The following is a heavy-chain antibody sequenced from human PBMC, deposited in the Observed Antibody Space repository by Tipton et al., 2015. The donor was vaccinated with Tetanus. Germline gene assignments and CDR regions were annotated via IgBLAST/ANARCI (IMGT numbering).Heavy chain of an antibody. Sequence: GLVKPSETLSLTCTVSGGSISDYYWSWIRQPAGKGLEWIGRIYISGKTYYNPSLKSRITMSVDASKNQFSLKLSSVTAADTAVYYCARGGGTVGSMPLYSWLDPWGQGTLVTVSS. D-gene: IGHD1-26*01. CDR3: ARGGGTVGSMPLYSWLDP. J-gene: IGHJ5*02. V-gene: IGHV4-4*07. CDR2: IYISGKT. CDR1: GGSISDYY.